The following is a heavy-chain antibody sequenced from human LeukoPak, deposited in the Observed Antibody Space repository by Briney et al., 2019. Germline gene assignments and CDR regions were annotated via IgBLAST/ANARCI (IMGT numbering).Heavy chain of an antibody. CDR2: IYYSGST. V-gene: IGHV4-61*05. D-gene: IGHD1-26*01. J-gene: IGHJ4*02. CDR1: GGSISSSSYY. CDR3: VKSGGYGLIDY. Sequence: PSETLSLTCTVSGGSISSSSYYWGWIRQPPGKGLEWIGYIYYSGSTNYNPSLKSRVTISVDTSKNQFSLRLNSVTAADTAMYYCVKSGGYGLIDYWGQGTLVTVSS.